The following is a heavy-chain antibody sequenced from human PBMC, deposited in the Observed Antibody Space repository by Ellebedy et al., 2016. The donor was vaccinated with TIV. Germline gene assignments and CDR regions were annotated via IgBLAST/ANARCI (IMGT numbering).Heavy chain of an antibody. CDR3: AQGITGSPQDY. Sequence: AASVKVSCKASGYSITKFFVHWVRQAPGQGLEWMGMVNLSSNNRVYAQRFQGRLTIITDTSTSTVYMELSSLRYEDTAVYFCAQGITGSPQDYWGQGSLVTVSS. J-gene: IGHJ4*02. CDR1: GYSITKFF. D-gene: IGHD1-20*01. V-gene: IGHV1-46*01. CDR2: VNLSSNNR.